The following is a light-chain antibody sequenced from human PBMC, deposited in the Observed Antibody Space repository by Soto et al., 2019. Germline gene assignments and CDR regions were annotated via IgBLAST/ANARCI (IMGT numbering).Light chain of an antibody. V-gene: IGLV1-44*01. Sequence: QSVLTQPPSASGTPGQRVTISCSGSSSNIGSNSVNWYHQVAGTAPKLVIHSDNQRPSGVPDRFSGPKSGTSASLAISGLQSGDEADYYCATWDDTLNGRVFGGGTKVTVL. J-gene: IGLJ3*02. CDR2: SDN. CDR1: SSNIGSNS. CDR3: ATWDDTLNGRV.